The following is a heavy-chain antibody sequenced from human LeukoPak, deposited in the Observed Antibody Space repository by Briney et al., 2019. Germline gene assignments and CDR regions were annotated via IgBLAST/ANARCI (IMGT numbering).Heavy chain of an antibody. Sequence: PGGSLRLSCAASGFTFSSYSMNWVRQAPGKGLEWVSSISSSSSYIYYADSVKGRFTISRDNAKNSLYLQMNSLRAEDTAVYYCAKVCLGGTYYYDSCAFDIWGQGTMVTVSS. J-gene: IGHJ3*02. CDR3: AKVCLGGTYYYDSCAFDI. CDR1: GFTFSSYS. V-gene: IGHV3-21*01. D-gene: IGHD3-22*01. CDR2: ISSSSSYI.